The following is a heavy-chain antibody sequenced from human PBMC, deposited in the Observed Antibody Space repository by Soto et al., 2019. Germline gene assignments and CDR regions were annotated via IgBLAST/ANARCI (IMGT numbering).Heavy chain of an antibody. CDR2: IWYDGSNK. J-gene: IGHJ4*02. D-gene: IGHD3-10*01. CDR3: ARERYYGSGTNYYFDY. CDR1: GFTFSSYG. V-gene: IGHV3-33*01. Sequence: QVQLVESGGGVVQPGRSLRLSCAASGFTFSSYGMHWVRQAPGKGLEWVAVIWYDGSNKYYADSVKGRFTISRDNSKNTRYLQMNSLRAEDTAVYYCARERYYGSGTNYYFDYWGQGTLVTVSS.